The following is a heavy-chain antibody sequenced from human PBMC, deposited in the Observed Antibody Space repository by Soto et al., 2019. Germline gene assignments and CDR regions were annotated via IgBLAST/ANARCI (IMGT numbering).Heavy chain of an antibody. J-gene: IGHJ4*02. CDR1: GFTFGTYG. V-gene: IGHV3-33*01. CDR3: ARADCGGQCPCDY. CDR2: IWYDGSVK. D-gene: IGHD2-21*01. Sequence: GGSLRLSCAASGFTFGTYGMHWVRQAPGKGLEWVAGIWYDGSVKTYADSMKGRFSISRDNSQNTVYLQMNTLRAGDTAVYYCARADCGGQCPCDYWGQGTLVTVSS.